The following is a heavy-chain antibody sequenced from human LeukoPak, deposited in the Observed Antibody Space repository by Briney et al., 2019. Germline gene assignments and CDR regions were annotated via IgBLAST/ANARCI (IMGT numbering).Heavy chain of an antibody. J-gene: IGHJ6*02. CDR2: INHSGST. CDR1: GGSFSGYY. CDR3: ARVVTTGTTVFYYYYGMDV. D-gene: IGHD1-1*01. V-gene: IGHV4-34*01. Sequence: SETLSLTCAVYGGSFSGYYWSWIRQPPGKGLEWIGEINHSGSTNYNPSLKSQVTISVDTSKNQFSLKLSSVTAADTAVYYCARVVTTGTTVFYYYYGMDVWGQGTTVTVSS.